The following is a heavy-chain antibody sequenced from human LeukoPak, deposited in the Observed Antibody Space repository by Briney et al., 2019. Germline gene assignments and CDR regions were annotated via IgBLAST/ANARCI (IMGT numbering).Heavy chain of an antibody. J-gene: IGHJ3*02. CDR3: ARRAVYYYDSSGYSNDAFDI. D-gene: IGHD3-22*01. CDR1: GFTFSSYG. CDR2: INWNGGST. V-gene: IGHV3-20*04. Sequence: PGGSLRLSCAASGFTFSSYGMSWVRQAPGKGLEWVSGINWNGGSTGYADSVEGRFTISRDNAKNSLYLQMNSLRAEDTALYYCARRAVYYYDSSGYSNDAFDIWGQGTMVTVSS.